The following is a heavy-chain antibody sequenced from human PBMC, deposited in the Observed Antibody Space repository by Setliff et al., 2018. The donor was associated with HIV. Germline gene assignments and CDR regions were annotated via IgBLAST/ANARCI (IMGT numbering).Heavy chain of an antibody. CDR2: ISAYNGNT. J-gene: IGHJ5*02. Sequence: ASVKVSCKASGYTFTDYYVHWVRQAPGQGLEWMGWISAYNGNTNYAQKLQGRVTMTTDTSTSTAYMELRSLTSDDTAVYYCAREGGGYDLNWFDPWGQGTLVTVSS. V-gene: IGHV1-18*04. CDR3: AREGGGYDLNWFDP. D-gene: IGHD5-12*01. CDR1: GYTFTDYY.